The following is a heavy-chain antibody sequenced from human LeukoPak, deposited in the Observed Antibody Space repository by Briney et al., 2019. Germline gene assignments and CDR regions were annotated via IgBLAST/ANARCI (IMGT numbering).Heavy chain of an antibody. D-gene: IGHD3-10*01. J-gene: IGHJ5*02. V-gene: IGHV3-7*01. CDR1: GFTFSSYW. Sequence: GGSLRLSCAASGFTFSSYWMSWVRQAPGKGLEWVANIKQDGSEKYYVDSVKGRFTISRDNVKNSLYLQMNSLRAEDTAVYYCARPLMYYYGSETYFWFDPWGQGTPVTVSS. CDR2: IKQDGSEK. CDR3: ARPLMYYYGSETYFWFDP.